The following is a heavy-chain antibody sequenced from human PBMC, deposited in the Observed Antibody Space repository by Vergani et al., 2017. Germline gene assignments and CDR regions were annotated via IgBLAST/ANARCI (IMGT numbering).Heavy chain of an antibody. V-gene: IGHV3-7*01. CDR3: ARINYYSSGGYSLTRWHNWFDP. Sequence: EVQLVESGGGLVQPGGSLRLSCAASGFIFSHYWMSWVRQAPGKGLEWVANINQDGSEKYYVDSVKGRFTISRDNAKNSLYLQMNSLRAEDTSLYYCARINYYSSGGYSLTRWHNWFDPWGQGTLITFSS. CDR1: GFIFSHYW. D-gene: IGHD3-22*01. J-gene: IGHJ5*02. CDR2: INQDGSEK.